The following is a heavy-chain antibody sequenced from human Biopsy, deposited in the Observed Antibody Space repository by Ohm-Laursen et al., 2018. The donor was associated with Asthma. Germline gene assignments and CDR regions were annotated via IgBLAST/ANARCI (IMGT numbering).Heavy chain of an antibody. Sequence: SDTLSLTCSLSSGSGGYMRSGNYYWGWIRQPPGKGLAWIGSIYYSGTTSYNPSLESRVPVSADTSKNQFSLNLTSVTAADTAVYYCVRGSSSWHHGPFHYYYGLDVWGQGTTATVSS. V-gene: IGHV4-39*01. CDR1: SGSGGYMRSGNYY. D-gene: IGHD6-13*01. J-gene: IGHJ6*02. CDR2: IYYSGTT. CDR3: VRGSSSWHHGPFHYYYGLDV.